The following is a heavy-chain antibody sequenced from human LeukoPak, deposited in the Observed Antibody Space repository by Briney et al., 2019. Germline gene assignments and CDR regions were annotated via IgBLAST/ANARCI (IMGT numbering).Heavy chain of an antibody. J-gene: IGHJ4*02. Sequence: KSSETLSLTCTVSGGSISSGGYYWSWIRQHPGKGLEWIGYIYYSGSTYYNPSLKSRLTLSVDTSKNQFSLNLSSVTAADTAVYYCARVGGGPDSSGYYPFDYWGQGTLVTVSS. D-gene: IGHD3-22*01. CDR2: IYYSGST. CDR3: ARVGGGPDSSGYYPFDY. V-gene: IGHV4-31*03. CDR1: GGSISSGGYY.